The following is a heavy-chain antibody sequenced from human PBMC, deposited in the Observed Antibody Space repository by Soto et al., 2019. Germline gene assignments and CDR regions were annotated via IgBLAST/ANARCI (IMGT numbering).Heavy chain of an antibody. CDR1: GASISSGDYF. J-gene: IGHJ4*02. V-gene: IGHV4-30-4*01. CDR2: IYDSGSS. Sequence: SETLSLTCTVSGASISSGDYFWSWIRQSPGKGLQWIGYIYDSGSSYYNPSLKSRVTMSVDTSKNQFSLKLSSVTAADTAVYYCAREKGYVSGPKNFDYWGQGTLVTVSS. D-gene: IGHD5-12*01. CDR3: AREKGYVSGPKNFDY.